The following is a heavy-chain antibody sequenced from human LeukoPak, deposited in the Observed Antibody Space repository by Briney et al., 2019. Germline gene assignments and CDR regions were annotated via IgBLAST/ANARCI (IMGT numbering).Heavy chain of an antibody. J-gene: IGHJ6*03. D-gene: IGHD3-9*01. CDR1: GASISSYY. Sequence: SVTLSLTCTVSGASISSYYWTWIRQPPGKGLEWIGFTSFSGSTNYNPSLKSRVTISVDTSRNQFSLRLNAMTAADTAVYYCARRNYDILTGFYGGGTYNYYYTDVWGKGTTVIVSS. CDR3: ARRNYDILTGFYGGGTYNYYYTDV. V-gene: IGHV4-59*08. CDR2: TSFSGST.